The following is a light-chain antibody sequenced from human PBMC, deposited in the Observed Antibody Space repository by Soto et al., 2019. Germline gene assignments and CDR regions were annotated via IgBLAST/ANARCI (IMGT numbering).Light chain of an antibody. V-gene: IGKV1-39*01. CDR2: AAS. CDR1: QDISSY. J-gene: IGKJ1*01. Sequence: DIQMTQSPSSLSASLGDRVTITCRANQDISSYLIWYQHKLGQAPKLLIHAASTLASGVPSRFSGCESGTGFTLTISSLEHEDSATYYCQQSYKTPWTFGQGTKVEI. CDR3: QQSYKTPWT.